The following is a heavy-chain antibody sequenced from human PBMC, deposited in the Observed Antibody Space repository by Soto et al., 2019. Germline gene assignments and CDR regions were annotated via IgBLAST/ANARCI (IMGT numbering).Heavy chain of an antibody. D-gene: IGHD2-2*02. CDR2: INHSGST. CDR1: GGSFSGYY. CDR3: ARGIADFHTFYFDY. V-gene: IGHV4-34*01. J-gene: IGHJ4*02. Sequence: SETLSLTCAVYGGSFSGYYWSWIRQPPGKGLEWIGEINHSGSTNYNPSLKSRVTISVDTSKNQFSLKLSSVTAADTAVYYCARGIADFHTFYFDYWGQGTLGTVSA.